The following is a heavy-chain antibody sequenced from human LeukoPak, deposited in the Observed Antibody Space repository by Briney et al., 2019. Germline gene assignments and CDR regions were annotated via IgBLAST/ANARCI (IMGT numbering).Heavy chain of an antibody. CDR3: ARGTYFYDSSGYYHGWYFDY. V-gene: IGHV3-48*02. J-gene: IGHJ4*02. CDR1: GFTVSDNY. CDR2: ISSSSSPM. D-gene: IGHD3-22*01. Sequence: GGSLRLSCAASGFTVSDNYMNWVRQAPGKGLEWVSYISSSSSPMYNADSVKGRFTISRDSAKNSLYLQMNSLRDEDTAVYYCARGTYFYDSSGYYHGWYFDYWGQGTLVTVSS.